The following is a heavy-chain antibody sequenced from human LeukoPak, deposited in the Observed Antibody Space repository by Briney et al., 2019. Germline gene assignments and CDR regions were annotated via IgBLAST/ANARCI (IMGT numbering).Heavy chain of an antibody. CDR2: ISSSGSTI. CDR3: ARAQTPSSGYYLVTDAFDI. J-gene: IGHJ3*02. CDR1: GFTFSSYE. V-gene: IGHV3-48*03. D-gene: IGHD3-22*01. Sequence: GGSLRLSCAASGFTFSSYEMNWVRQAPGKGLEWVSYISSSGSTIYYADSVKGRFTISRDNAKNSLYLQMNSLRAEDTAVYYCARAQTPSSGYYLVTDAFDIWGQGTMVTVSS.